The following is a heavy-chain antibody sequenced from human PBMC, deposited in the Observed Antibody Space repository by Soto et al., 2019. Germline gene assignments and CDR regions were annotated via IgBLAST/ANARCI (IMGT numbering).Heavy chain of an antibody. CDR1: GFTLDDYA. Sequence: PGGSLRLSCAASGFTLDDYAMHWVRQAPGKGLEWVSGISWNSGSIGYADSVKGRFTISRDNAKNSLYLQMNSLRAEDTALYYCAKGFNWNDRAFDIWGQGTMVTVSS. CDR2: ISWNSGSI. CDR3: AKGFNWNDRAFDI. J-gene: IGHJ3*02. V-gene: IGHV3-9*01. D-gene: IGHD1-1*01.